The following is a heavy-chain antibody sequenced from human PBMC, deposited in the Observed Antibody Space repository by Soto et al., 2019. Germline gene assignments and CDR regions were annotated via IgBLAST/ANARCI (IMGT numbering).Heavy chain of an antibody. Sequence: GGSLRLSCTASEFTFGDYVLSWFRQALGKGLEWVGFIRSKAYGETTDYAASVRGRFTISRDDSKSIAYLQMNSLKTEDSAVYYCEGHYPDSHFYYSYLDVWGKGTTVTVSS. J-gene: IGHJ6*03. V-gene: IGHV3-49*03. CDR2: IRSKAYGETT. CDR3: EGHYPDSHFYYSYLDV. D-gene: IGHD4-17*01. CDR1: EFTFGDYV.